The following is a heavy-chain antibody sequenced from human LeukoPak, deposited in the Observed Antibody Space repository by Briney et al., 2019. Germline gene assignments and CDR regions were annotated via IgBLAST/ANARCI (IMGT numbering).Heavy chain of an antibody. D-gene: IGHD6-6*01. CDR3: AKGSSSVSSAGYFDL. CDR2: FSGSGGST. J-gene: IGHJ2*01. V-gene: IGHV3-23*01. Sequence: PGGSLRLFCAASGFTFSSYAMSWVRQAPGKGLEWVSTFSGSGGSTYYADSVKGRFTISRDNSKYTLYLQMNSLRAEDTAVYYCAKGSSSVSSAGYFDLWGRGTLVTVSS. CDR1: GFTFSSYA.